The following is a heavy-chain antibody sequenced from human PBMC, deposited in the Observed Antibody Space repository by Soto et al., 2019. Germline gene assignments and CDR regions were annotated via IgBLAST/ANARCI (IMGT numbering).Heavy chain of an antibody. J-gene: IGHJ6*03. CDR2: IYPSGKS. Sequence: QVRLQESGPGLVKASETLSLTCTVLGGSINNFYWSWVRQSAGRGLEWIGRIYPSGKSNYNPSLKSRVTMSVDKSKNQCSLRLTPVTAADTAIYYCARVRGLVRHAVHYDLDVWGLGTTVTVYS. V-gene: IGHV4-4*07. D-gene: IGHD2-2*01. CDR1: GGSINNFY. CDR3: ARVRGLVRHAVHYDLDV.